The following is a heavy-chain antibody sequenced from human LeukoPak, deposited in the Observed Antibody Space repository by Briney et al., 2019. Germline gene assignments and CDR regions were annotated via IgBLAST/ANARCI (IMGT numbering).Heavy chain of an antibody. D-gene: IGHD3-22*01. CDR3: AREPETYYYDSSGYSVVDY. CDR1: GGSISSYY. V-gene: IGHV4-4*07. Sequence: SETLSLTCTVSGGSISSYYWSWIRQPAGKGLEWIGRIYTSGSTNYNPSLKSRVTISVDRSKNQFSLKLSSVTAADTAVYYCAREPETYYYDSSGYSVVDYWGQGTLVTVSS. CDR2: IYTSGST. J-gene: IGHJ4*02.